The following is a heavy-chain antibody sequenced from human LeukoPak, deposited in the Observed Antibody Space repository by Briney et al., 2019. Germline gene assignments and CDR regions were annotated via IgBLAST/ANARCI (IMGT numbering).Heavy chain of an antibody. CDR1: GGSISSYY. J-gene: IGHJ3*02. CDR3: AREMATITSDAFDI. Sequence: SETLSLTRTVSGGSISSYYWTWIRQPPGKGLEWIGYIYYSGSTNYNPSLESRVTISVDTSKKQFSLKLSSVTAADTTVYYCAREMATITSDAFDIWGQGTMVTVSS. CDR2: IYYSGST. V-gene: IGHV4-59*08. D-gene: IGHD5-24*01.